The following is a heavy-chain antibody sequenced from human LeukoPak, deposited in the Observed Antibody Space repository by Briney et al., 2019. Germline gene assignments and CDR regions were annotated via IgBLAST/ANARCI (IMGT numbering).Heavy chain of an antibody. V-gene: IGHV1-18*04. D-gene: IGHD2-15*01. CDR2: ISAYNGNT. CDR1: GYTFTSYG. CDR3: ARDIVVVVAGVWSEIDY. Sequence: ASVKVSCKASGYTFTSYGISWVRQAPGQGLEWMGWISAYNGNTNYAQKLQGRVTMTTDTSTSTAYMELRSLRSDDTAVYYCARDIVVVVAGVWSEIDYWGQGTLVSVSS. J-gene: IGHJ4*02.